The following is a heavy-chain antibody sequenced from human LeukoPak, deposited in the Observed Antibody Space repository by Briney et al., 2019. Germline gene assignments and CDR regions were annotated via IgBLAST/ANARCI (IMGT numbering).Heavy chain of an antibody. V-gene: IGHV1-2*04. J-gene: IGHJ4*02. Sequence: ASVKVSCKASGYTFTSYYMHWVRQAPGQGLEWMGWINPNSGGTNYAQKFQGWVTMTRDTSISTAYMELSRLRSDDTAVYYCARGSPRALLWFGELFDYFDYWGQGTLVTVSS. CDR2: INPNSGGT. D-gene: IGHD3-10*01. CDR3: ARGSPRALLWFGELFDYFDY. CDR1: GYTFTSYY.